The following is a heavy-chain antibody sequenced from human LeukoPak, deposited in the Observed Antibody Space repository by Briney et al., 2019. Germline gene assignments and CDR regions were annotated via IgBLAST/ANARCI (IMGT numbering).Heavy chain of an antibody. Sequence: ASVKVSCKASGYSFSNYGLSWVRQAPGQGLEWMGWISGYNGYTNYAQKFQGRVTMTTDTSTSTAFMELRSLRSDDTAVYYCARGSVGATRYYYYYYMDVWGKGTTVTVSS. J-gene: IGHJ6*03. CDR1: GYSFSNYG. CDR3: ARGSVGATRYYYYYYMDV. D-gene: IGHD1-26*01. CDR2: ISGYNGYT. V-gene: IGHV1-18*01.